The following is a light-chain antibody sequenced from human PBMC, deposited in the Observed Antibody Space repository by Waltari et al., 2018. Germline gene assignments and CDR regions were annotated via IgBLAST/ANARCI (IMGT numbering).Light chain of an antibody. CDR3: SSYRSGGFAL. CDR2: DVS. V-gene: IGLV2-14*03. Sequence: QSALTQPAAVSGSPGQSITFPCTGTSSDVAGYRYVSWYQRQPGKAPKVIMYDVSSRPSGLSNRFSGSKSGNTASLTISGLQAEDEADYYCSSYRSGGFALFGGGTKVTVL. CDR1: SSDVAGYRY. J-gene: IGLJ3*02.